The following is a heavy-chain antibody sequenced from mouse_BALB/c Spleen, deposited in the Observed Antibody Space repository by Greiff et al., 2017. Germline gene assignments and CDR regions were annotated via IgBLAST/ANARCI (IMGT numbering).Heavy chain of an antibody. V-gene: IGHV3-2*02. CDR1: GYSITSDYA. D-gene: IGHD2-14*01. CDR3: ARWGYEAWFAY. CDR2: ISYSGST. J-gene: IGHJ3*01. Sequence: EVQGVESGPGLVKPSQSLSLTCTVTGYSITSDYAWNWIRQFPGNKLEWMGYISYSGSTSYNPSLKSRISITRDTSKNQFFLQLNSVTTEDTATYYCARWGYEAWFAYWGQGTLVTVSA.